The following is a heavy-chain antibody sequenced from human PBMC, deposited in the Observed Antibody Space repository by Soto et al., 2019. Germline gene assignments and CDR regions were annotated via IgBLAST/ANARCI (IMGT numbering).Heavy chain of an antibody. D-gene: IGHD5-12*01. CDR3: ARDHHRYSGYDYVDY. CDR1: GFTFSDYY. V-gene: IGHV3-11*05. Sequence: QVQLVESGGGLVKPGGSLRLSCVASGFTFSDYYMSWIRQAPGKGLEWVSYISSSSSYTNYADSVKGRFTISRDNAKNSLYLQMNSLSADDTAVYYCARDHHRYSGYDYVDYWGQGTLVTVSS. CDR2: ISSSSSYT. J-gene: IGHJ4*02.